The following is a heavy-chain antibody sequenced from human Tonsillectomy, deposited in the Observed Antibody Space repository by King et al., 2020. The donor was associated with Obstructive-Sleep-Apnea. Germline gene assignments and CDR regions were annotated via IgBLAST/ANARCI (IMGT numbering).Heavy chain of an antibody. J-gene: IGHJ6*02. D-gene: IGHD6-13*01. CDR3: ARDPLYSSSGYAAPVGGMDV. CDR1: GFTFSDYY. Sequence: VQLVESGGGLVKPGGSLRLSCAASGFTFSDYYMSWIRQAPGKGLEWVSYISGSGSTIYYADSVKGRFTISRDNAKNSLYLQMNSLRAEDTAVYYCARDPLYSSSGYAAPVGGMDVWGQGTTVTVPS. V-gene: IGHV3-11*01. CDR2: ISGSGSTI.